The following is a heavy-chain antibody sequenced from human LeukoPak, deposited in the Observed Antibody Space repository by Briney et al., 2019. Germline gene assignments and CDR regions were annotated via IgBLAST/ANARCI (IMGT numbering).Heavy chain of an antibody. V-gene: IGHV4-4*07. D-gene: IGHD3-3*01. CDR2: IYTSGST. Sequence: SETLSLTCTVSGGSISSYYWSWIRQPAGKGLEWIGRIYTSGSTNYNPSLKSRVTMSVDTSKNQFSLKLSSVTAADTAVYYCARDQLTSYDFWSGYIPGWFDPWGQGTLVTVSS. CDR1: GGSISSYY. CDR3: ARDQLTSYDFWSGYIPGWFDP. J-gene: IGHJ5*02.